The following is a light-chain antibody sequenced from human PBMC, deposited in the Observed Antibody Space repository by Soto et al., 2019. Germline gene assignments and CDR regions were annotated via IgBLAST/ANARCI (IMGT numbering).Light chain of an antibody. CDR3: QSYDSSLSGSEV. Sequence: SVLTQPPSVSGAPGQRVTISCTGSSSNIGAGYDVHWYQQLPGTAPKLPIYGNSNRPSGVPDRFSGSKSGTSASLAITGLQAEDEADYYCQSYDSSLSGSEVFGTGTKVTVL. V-gene: IGLV1-40*01. CDR1: SSNIGAGYD. J-gene: IGLJ1*01. CDR2: GNS.